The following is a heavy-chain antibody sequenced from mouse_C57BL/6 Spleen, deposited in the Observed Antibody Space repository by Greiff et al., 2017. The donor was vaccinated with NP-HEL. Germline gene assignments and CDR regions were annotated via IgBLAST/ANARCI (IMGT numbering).Heavy chain of an antibody. CDR3: ARSPNYDYDGAWFAY. V-gene: IGHV1-81*01. CDR2: IYPRSGNT. CDR1: GYTFTSYG. D-gene: IGHD2-4*01. J-gene: IGHJ3*01. Sequence: VKLVESGAELARPGASVKLSCKASGYTFTSYGISWVKQRTGQGLEWIGEIYPRSGNTYYNEKFKGKATLTADKSSSTAYMELRSLTSEDSAVYFCARSPNYDYDGAWFAYWGQGTLVTVSA.